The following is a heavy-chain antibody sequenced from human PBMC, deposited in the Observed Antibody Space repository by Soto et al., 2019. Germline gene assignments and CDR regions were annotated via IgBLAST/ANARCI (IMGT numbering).Heavy chain of an antibody. CDR2: IIRIFGTA. Sequence: SGKVSCNASGGTFSSYAISWERQAPGQGLEWMGGIIRIFGTANYAQKFQGRVTITADESTSTAYMELSSQRSEDAAVDYCAGAAAGTVPIWTSYFFYCMDVWGQGTTLTVS. V-gene: IGHV1-69*13. D-gene: IGHD6-13*01. J-gene: IGHJ6*02. CDR3: AGAAAGTVPIWTSYFFYCMDV. CDR1: GGTFSSYA.